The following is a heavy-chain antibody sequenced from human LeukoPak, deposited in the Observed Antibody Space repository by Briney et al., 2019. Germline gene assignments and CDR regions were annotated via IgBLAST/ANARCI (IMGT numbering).Heavy chain of an antibody. D-gene: IGHD2-21*01. V-gene: IGHV3-23*01. CDR3: AKDFGWVPVSVVVDY. Sequence: PGGSLRLSCAASGFTFSSYAMSWVRQAPGTGLEWVSAISGSGGSTYYADSVKGRFTISRDNSKNTLYLQMNSLRAEDTAVYYCAKDFGWVPVSVVVDYWGQGTLVTVSS. CDR1: GFTFSSYA. J-gene: IGHJ4*02. CDR2: ISGSGGST.